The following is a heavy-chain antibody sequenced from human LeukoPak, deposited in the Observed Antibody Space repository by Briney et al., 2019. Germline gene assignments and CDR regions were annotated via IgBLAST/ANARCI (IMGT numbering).Heavy chain of an antibody. Sequence: ASVKASCKASGYTFTSYYMHWVRQAPGQGLEWMGIINPSGDSTSFAQKFQGRVTMTRDTSTSTLYMELSSLRSEDTAVYYCARVDTAMGPDYWGQGTLVTVSS. CDR2: INPSGDST. D-gene: IGHD5-18*01. V-gene: IGHV1-46*01. CDR3: ARVDTAMGPDY. CDR1: GYTFTSYY. J-gene: IGHJ4*02.